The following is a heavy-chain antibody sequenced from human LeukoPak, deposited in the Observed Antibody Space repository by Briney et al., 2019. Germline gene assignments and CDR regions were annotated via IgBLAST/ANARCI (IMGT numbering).Heavy chain of an antibody. CDR1: GFTFGDYA. D-gene: IGHD2-15*01. CDR3: TRGGVVVALNWFDP. V-gene: IGHV3-49*03. J-gene: IGHJ5*02. Sequence: GGSLRLSCTASGFTFGDYAMSWFRQAPGKGLEWVGFIRSKAYGGTTEYAASVKGRFTISRDDSKSIAYLQMNSLKTEDTAVYYCTRGGVVVALNWFDPWGQGTLVTVSS. CDR2: IRSKAYGGTT.